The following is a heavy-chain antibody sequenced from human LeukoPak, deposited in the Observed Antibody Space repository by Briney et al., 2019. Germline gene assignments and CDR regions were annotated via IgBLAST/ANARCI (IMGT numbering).Heavy chain of an antibody. D-gene: IGHD2-2*01. Sequence: SETLSLICTVSGGSIRSYYWSWIRQPPGKGLEWIGYIYYSGSTNYNPSLKSRVTISVDTSKNQFSLKLSSVTAADTAAYYCARVSNIVVVPAALDYWGQGTLVTVSS. J-gene: IGHJ4*02. CDR3: ARVSNIVVVPAALDY. V-gene: IGHV4-59*01. CDR2: IYYSGST. CDR1: GGSIRSYY.